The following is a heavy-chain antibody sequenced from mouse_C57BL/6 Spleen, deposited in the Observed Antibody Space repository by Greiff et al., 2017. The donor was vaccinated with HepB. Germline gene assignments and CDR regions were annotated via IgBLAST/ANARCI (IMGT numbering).Heavy chain of an antibody. CDR1: GFTFSSYA. CDR2: ISAGSSYT. Sequence: EVMLVESGGGLVKPGGSLKLSCAASGFTFSSYAMSWVRQTPEKRLEWVANISAGSSYTYYPDNLKGRNPIARDKANNNLYLPMSHLKSEDTAMYYCARVELGFEYWGKGITLTVSS. D-gene: IGHD4-1*01. CDR3: ARVELGFEY. V-gene: IGHV5-4*03. J-gene: IGHJ2*01.